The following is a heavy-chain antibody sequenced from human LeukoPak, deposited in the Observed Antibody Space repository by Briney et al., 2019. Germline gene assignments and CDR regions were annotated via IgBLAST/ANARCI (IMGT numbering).Heavy chain of an antibody. CDR2: IKQDGSEK. V-gene: IGHV3-7*01. CDR1: GFTFSSYW. J-gene: IGHJ3*02. D-gene: IGHD6-13*01. Sequence: GGSLRLSCAASGFTFSSYWMSWVRQAPGKGLEWVANIKQDGSEKYYVDSVKGRFTISRDNSKNTLYLQVNSLRVEDTALYYCARAPAARLFGDIWGQGTMVTVSS. CDR3: ARAPAARLFGDI.